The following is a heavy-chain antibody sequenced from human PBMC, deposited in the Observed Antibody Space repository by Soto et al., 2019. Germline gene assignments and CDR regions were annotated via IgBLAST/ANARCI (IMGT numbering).Heavy chain of an antibody. CDR2: ISYDGSNK. J-gene: IGHJ4*02. CDR1: GFTFSSYA. CDR3: ARVPSGFLIDY. D-gene: IGHD3-22*01. V-gene: IGHV3-30-3*01. Sequence: GGSLRLSCAASGFTFSSYAMHWVRQAPGKGLEWVAVISYDGSNKYYADSVKGRFTISRDNSKNTLYLQMNSLRVEDTAVYYCARVPSGFLIDYWGQGTLVTVSS.